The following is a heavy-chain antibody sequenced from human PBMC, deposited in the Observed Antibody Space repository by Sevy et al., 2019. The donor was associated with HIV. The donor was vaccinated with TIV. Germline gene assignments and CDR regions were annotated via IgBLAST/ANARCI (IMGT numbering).Heavy chain of an antibody. V-gene: IGHV3-13*01. D-gene: IGHD5-18*01. J-gene: IGHJ4*02. CDR3: ARGVRDSYGYYYFDY. CDR2: IGTAGDT. CDR1: GFTFSSYD. Sequence: GESLKISCAASGFTFSSYDMHWVRQATGKGLEWVSAIGTAGDTYYPGSVKGRFTISRENAKNSLYLQMNSLRAGDTAVYYCARGVRDSYGYYYFDYWGQGTLVTVSS.